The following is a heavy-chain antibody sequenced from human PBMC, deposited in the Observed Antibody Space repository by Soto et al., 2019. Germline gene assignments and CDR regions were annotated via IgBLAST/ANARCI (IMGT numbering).Heavy chain of an antibody. CDR3: ARGTYYYDSSGYGRAYYYYGMDV. CDR2: IIPIFGTA. D-gene: IGHD3-22*01. J-gene: IGHJ6*02. V-gene: IGHV1-69*01. Sequence: QVQLVQSGAEVKKPGSSVKVSCKASGGTFSSYAISWVRQAPGQGLEWMGGIIPIFGTANYAQKFQGRVTITADESTSTADMELSSLRSEDTAVYYCARGTYYYDSSGYGRAYYYYGMDVWGQGTTVTVSS. CDR1: GGTFSSYA.